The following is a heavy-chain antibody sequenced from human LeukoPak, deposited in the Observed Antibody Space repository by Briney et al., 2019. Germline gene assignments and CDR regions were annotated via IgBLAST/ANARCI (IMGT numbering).Heavy chain of an antibody. D-gene: IGHD1-26*01. V-gene: IGHV3-30*03. CDR3: ARELGATQDY. Sequence: GGSLRLSCAASGFTFSSYGMHWVRQAPGKGLEWVAVISFDGSNKNYADSVKGRFTISRDNSKNTLYLQMNSLRAEDTALYYCARELGATQDYWGQGTLVTVSS. CDR1: GFTFSSYG. J-gene: IGHJ4*02. CDR2: ISFDGSNK.